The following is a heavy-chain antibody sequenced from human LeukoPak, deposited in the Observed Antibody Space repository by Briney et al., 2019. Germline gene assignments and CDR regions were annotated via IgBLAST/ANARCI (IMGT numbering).Heavy chain of an antibody. CDR2: IIPIFGTA. V-gene: IGHV1-69*06. CDR3: AREEYFDRKRKYYFDY. CDR1: GGTFSSYA. D-gene: IGHD3-9*01. Sequence: ASVKVSCKASGGTFSSYAISWVRQAPGQGLEWMGGIIPIFGTANYAQKFQGRVTITADKSTSTAYMELSSLRSEDTAVYYCAREEYFDRKRKYYFDYWGQGTLVTVSS. J-gene: IGHJ4*02.